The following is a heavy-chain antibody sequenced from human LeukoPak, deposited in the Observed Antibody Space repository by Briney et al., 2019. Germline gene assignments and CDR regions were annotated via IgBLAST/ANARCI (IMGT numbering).Heavy chain of an antibody. J-gene: IGHJ4*02. V-gene: IGHV3-21*01. Sequence: GGSLRLSCAASGFTFDDYAMHWVRQAPGKGLEWVSSISSSSSYIYYADSVKGRFTISRDNAKNSLYLQMNSLRAEDTAVYYCARDIVVVPAALGQLDYWGQGTLVTVSS. CDR2: ISSSSSYI. D-gene: IGHD2-2*01. CDR1: GFTFDDYA. CDR3: ARDIVVVPAALGQLDY.